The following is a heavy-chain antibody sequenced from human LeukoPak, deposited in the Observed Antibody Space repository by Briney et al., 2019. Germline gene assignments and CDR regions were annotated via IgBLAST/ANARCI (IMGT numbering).Heavy chain of an antibody. CDR1: GFTFSNYA. J-gene: IGHJ3*02. D-gene: IGHD2-2*01. CDR3: ARDSITVAVGAFDI. Sequence: TGGSLRLSCAASGFTFSNYAMHWVRQAPGKGLEYVSAISSNGGSTYYANSVKGRFTISRDNSKNTLYLQMGSLRAEDMAVYDCARDSITVAVGAFDIWGQGTMVIVSS. CDR2: ISSNGGST. V-gene: IGHV3-64*01.